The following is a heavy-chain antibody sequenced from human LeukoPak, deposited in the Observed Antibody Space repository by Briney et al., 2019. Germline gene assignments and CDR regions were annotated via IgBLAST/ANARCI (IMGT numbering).Heavy chain of an antibody. J-gene: IGHJ4*02. Sequence: PSETLSLTCIVSGDSLTSSGYFWGWIRQPPGKGLEWIGNIHYSGTTFYSPSLKSRVTISVDTSKNQFSLKLTSVTAADTAVYYCATLITARHSVNWWGLGTLVTVSS. CDR1: GDSLTSSGYF. D-gene: IGHD5-18*01. V-gene: IGHV4-39*01. CDR3: ATLITARHSVNW. CDR2: IHYSGTT.